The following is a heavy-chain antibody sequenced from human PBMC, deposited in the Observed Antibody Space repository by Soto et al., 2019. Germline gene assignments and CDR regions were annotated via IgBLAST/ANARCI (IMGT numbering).Heavy chain of an antibody. D-gene: IGHD6-6*01. J-gene: IGHJ6*02. CDR2: INHSGST. Sequence: LSLTCAVYGGSFIGYYWSWIRQPPGKWLEWIGEINHSGSTNYNPSLKSRVTISVDTSKNQFSLKLSSVTAADTAVYYCARIAARSGYGMDVWGQGTTVTVSS. V-gene: IGHV4-34*01. CDR1: GGSFIGYY. CDR3: ARIAARSGYGMDV.